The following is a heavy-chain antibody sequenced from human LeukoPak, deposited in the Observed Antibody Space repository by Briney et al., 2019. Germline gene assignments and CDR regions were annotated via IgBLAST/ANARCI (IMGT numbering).Heavy chain of an antibody. CDR3: ASKTYYYDSSGYFSTKTLDY. D-gene: IGHD3-22*01. J-gene: IGHJ4*02. V-gene: IGHV4-30-4*08. Sequence: SQTLSLTCTVSGGSISSGDYYWSWIRQPPGKGLEWIGYIYYSGSTYYNPSLKSRVTISVDTSKNQFSLKLSSVTAADTAVYYCASKTYYYDSSGYFSTKTLDYWGQGTLVTVSS. CDR2: IYYSGST. CDR1: GGSISSGDYY.